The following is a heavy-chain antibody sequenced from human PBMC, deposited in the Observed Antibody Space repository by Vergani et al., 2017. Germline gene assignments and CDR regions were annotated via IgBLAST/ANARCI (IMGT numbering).Heavy chain of an antibody. CDR1: GYTFTGYY. V-gene: IGHV1-2*02. D-gene: IGHD3-22*01. CDR3: ARVLRPITMIVVGGAVW. CDR2: INPNSGGT. Sequence: QVQPVQSGAEVKKPGASVKVSCKASGYTFTGYYMHWVRQAPGQGLEWMGWINPNSGGTNYAQKFQGRGTMTRDTSISTAYMVLSRLRSDDTAVYYCARVLRPITMIVVGGAVWWGQGTLVTVSS. J-gene: IGHJ4*02.